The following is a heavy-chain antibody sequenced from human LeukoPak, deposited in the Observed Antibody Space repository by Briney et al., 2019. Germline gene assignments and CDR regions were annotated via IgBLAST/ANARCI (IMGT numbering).Heavy chain of an antibody. CDR2: IHFDGSTK. CDR1: GFTFSSYG. CDR3: AKDQCTRTSCDGYPGY. J-gene: IGHJ4*02. V-gene: IGHV3-30*02. D-gene: IGHD2-2*01. Sequence: GGSLRLSSAASGFTFSSYGMHWVRQAPGKGLEWVAFIHFDGSTKYSGDSVKGRFTISRDNSKNTLYLQMSSLRPEDTAVYYCAKDQCTRTSCDGYPGYWGQGSLVTISS.